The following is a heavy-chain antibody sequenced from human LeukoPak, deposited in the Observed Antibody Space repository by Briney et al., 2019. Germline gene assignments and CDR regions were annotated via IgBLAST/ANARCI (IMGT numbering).Heavy chain of an antibody. D-gene: IGHD1-26*01. CDR1: GGSISSYS. J-gene: IGHJ5*02. CDR2: IYHSGST. CDR3: ASSGSRAANWFDP. V-gene: IGHV4-30-2*01. Sequence: PSETLSLTCTVSGGSISSYSWSWIRQPPGKGLEWIGYIYHSGSTYYNPSLKSRVTISVDRSKNQFSLKLSSVTAADTAVYYCASSGSRAANWFDPWGQGTLVTVSS.